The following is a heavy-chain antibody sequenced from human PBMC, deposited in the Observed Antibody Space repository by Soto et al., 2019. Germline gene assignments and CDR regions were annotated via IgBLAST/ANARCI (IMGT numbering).Heavy chain of an antibody. D-gene: IGHD6-6*01. J-gene: IGHJ4*02. CDR3: ASIAARPPPWDY. V-gene: IGHV3-21*01. CDR1: GFTFSSYS. Sequence: EVQLVESGGGLVKPGGSLRLSCAASGFTFSSYSMNWVRQAPGKGLEWVSSISSSSSYIYYADSVKGRFTISRDNAKNSLYLQMNSLRAEDTAVYYCASIAARPPPWDYWGQGTLVTVSS. CDR2: ISSSSSYI.